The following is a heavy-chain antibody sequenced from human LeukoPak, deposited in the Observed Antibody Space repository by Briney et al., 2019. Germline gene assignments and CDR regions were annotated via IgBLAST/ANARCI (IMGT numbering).Heavy chain of an antibody. Sequence: KPGGSLRLSCAASGFTFSDYYMSWIRQAPGKGLEWVSYISSSGSTIYYADSVKGRFTISRDNSKNTLYLQMNSLRAEDTAVYYCATTHTIFGVDFDYWGQGTLVTVSS. CDR3: ATTHTIFGVDFDY. V-gene: IGHV3-11*01. CDR2: ISSSGSTI. D-gene: IGHD3-3*01. J-gene: IGHJ4*02. CDR1: GFTFSDYY.